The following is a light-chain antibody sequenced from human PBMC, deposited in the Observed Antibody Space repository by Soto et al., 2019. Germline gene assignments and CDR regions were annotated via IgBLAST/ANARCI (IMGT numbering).Light chain of an antibody. J-gene: IGLJ1*01. CDR1: SSNIGAGYG. Sequence: QSVLTQPPSVSGAPGQRVTISCTGSSSNIGAGYGVHWYQQLPGTAPNLLIYGNSNRPSGVPDRFSGSKSGTSASLAITGLQAEDEADYYCQSYDSSLSGYVFGTGTKLTVL. V-gene: IGLV1-40*01. CDR3: QSYDSSLSGYV. CDR2: GNS.